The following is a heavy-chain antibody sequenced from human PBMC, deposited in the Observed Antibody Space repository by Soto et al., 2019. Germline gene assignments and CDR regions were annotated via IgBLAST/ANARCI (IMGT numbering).Heavy chain of an antibody. D-gene: IGHD5-12*01. CDR1: GGTFSSYA. V-gene: IGHV1-69*06. CDR3: VGGYDYHYYYYGMDV. J-gene: IGHJ6*02. Sequence: GASVKVSCKASGGTFSSYAISWVRQAPGQGLEWMGGIIPIFGTANYAQKFQGRVTITADKSTSTAYMELSSLRPEDTAVYYCVGGYDYHYYYYGMDVWGQGTTVTVSS. CDR2: IIPIFGTA.